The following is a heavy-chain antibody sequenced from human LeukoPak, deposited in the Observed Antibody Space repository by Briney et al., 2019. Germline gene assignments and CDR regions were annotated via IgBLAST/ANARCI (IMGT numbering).Heavy chain of an antibody. V-gene: IGHV3-21*01. CDR3: ARASDSSSWYVDY. CDR1: GFTFSSYS. J-gene: IGHJ4*02. CDR2: ISSSSSYI. Sequence: GGSLRLSCAASGFTFSSYSMNWVRQAPGKGLEWVSSISSSSSYIYYADSVKGRFTISRDNAKNSLYLQMNSLRAEDTAVYYCARASDSSSWYVDYWGQGTLVTVSS. D-gene: IGHD6-13*01.